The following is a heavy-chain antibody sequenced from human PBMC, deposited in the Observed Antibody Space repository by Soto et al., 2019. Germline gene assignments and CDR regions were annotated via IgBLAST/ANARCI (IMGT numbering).Heavy chain of an antibody. Sequence: GGSMRLACGASGFTFSSYWMHWVRQAPGKGLVWVSRINSDGSSTSYADSVKGRFTISRDNAKNTLYLQMNSLRAEDTAVYYCARDSARSFKYYYGLGSLYGMDVWGPGTTVTVYS. CDR3: ARDSARSFKYYYGLGSLYGMDV. V-gene: IGHV3-74*01. CDR1: GFTFSSYW. J-gene: IGHJ6*02. CDR2: INSDGSST. D-gene: IGHD3-10*01.